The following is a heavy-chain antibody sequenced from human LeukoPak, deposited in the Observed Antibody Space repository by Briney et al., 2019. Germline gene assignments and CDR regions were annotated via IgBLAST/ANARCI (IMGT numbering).Heavy chain of an antibody. V-gene: IGHV3-21*01. J-gene: IGHJ4*02. CDR1: AFTFSSYS. Sequence: GGSLRLSCAASAFTFSSYSMNWVRQAPGKGLEWVSSISSSSSYIYYADSVKGRFTISRDNAKNSLYLQMNSLRAEDTAVYYCARDGYYYGSGTRNFFDYWGQGTLVSVSS. CDR3: ARDGYYYGSGTRNFFDY. CDR2: ISSSSSYI. D-gene: IGHD3-10*01.